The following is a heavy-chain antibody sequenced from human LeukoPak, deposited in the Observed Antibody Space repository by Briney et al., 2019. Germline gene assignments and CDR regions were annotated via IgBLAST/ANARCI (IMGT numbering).Heavy chain of an antibody. V-gene: IGHV3-7*01. CDR3: ARFGYVAAVDL. CDR2: INPAGTET. D-gene: IGHD2-15*01. CDR1: GFSFSAYW. J-gene: IGHJ4*02. Sequence: GGSLRLSCAASGFSFSAYWMTWVRQAPGTGLEWVANINPAGTETYYVDPVKGRFTISRDNAKNLLYLQMNSLRAEDTAVYYCARFGYVAAVDLWGQGTLATVSS.